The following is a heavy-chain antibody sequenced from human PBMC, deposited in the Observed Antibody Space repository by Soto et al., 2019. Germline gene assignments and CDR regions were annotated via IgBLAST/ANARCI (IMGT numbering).Heavy chain of an antibody. CDR3: AHREGFFDWFDP. CDR2: IHWDDDK. V-gene: IGHV2-5*02. J-gene: IGHJ5*02. D-gene: IGHD3-3*01. CDR1: GLSLSTSGVG. Sequence: SGPTLVNPTETLTLTCTFSGLSLSTSGVGVGWIRQSPGKALEWLALIHWDDDKRYSPSLKRRLTISKDTSKNQVVLTMTNMAPEDTATYYCAHREGFFDWFDPWGQGTLVTSPQ.